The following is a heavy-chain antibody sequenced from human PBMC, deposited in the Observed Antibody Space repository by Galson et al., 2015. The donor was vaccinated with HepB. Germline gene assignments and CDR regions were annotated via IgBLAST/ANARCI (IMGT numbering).Heavy chain of an antibody. J-gene: IGHJ3*02. V-gene: IGHV1-46*01. Sequence: SVKVSCKASGYTFISYYMHWVRQAPGQGLEWMGIINPSGGSTSYAQKFQGRVTMTRDTSTSTVYMELSSLRSEDTAVYYCARYCSSTSCYTCAFDIWGQGTMVTVSS. D-gene: IGHD2-2*02. CDR3: ARYCSSTSCYTCAFDI. CDR2: INPSGGST. CDR1: GYTFISYY.